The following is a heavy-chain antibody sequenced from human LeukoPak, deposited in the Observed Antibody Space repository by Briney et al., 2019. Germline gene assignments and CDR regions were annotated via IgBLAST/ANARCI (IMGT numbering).Heavy chain of an antibody. CDR2: INPNSGGT. J-gene: IGHJ4*02. CDR3: AGGYSSGWYSTVGFDY. D-gene: IGHD6-19*01. V-gene: IGHV1-2*02. CDR1: GYTFSGYY. Sequence: ASVKVSCKASGYTFSGYYIHWVRQAPGQGLEWMGWINPNSGGTNYAQKFQGRVTMTRDTSIRTAYMELSRLRSDDTAVYYCAGGYSSGWYSTVGFDYWGQGTLVTVSS.